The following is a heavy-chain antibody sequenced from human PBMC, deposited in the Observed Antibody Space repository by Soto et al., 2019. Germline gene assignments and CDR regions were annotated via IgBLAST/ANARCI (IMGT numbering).Heavy chain of an antibody. Sequence: GGSLRLSCAASGFTFSSYAMSWVRQAPGKGLEWVSAISGSGGTTYHADSVKGRFTISRDNSKNTLYLQMNSLRAEDTAVYYCAKAAGTYYYDSSGYYLPYYFDYWGQGTLVTVSS. CDR1: GFTFSSYA. D-gene: IGHD3-22*01. CDR3: AKAAGTYYYDSSGYYLPYYFDY. CDR2: ISGSGGTT. J-gene: IGHJ4*02. V-gene: IGHV3-23*01.